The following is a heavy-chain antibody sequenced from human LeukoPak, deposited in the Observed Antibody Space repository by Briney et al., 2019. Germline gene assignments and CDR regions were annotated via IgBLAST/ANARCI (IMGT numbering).Heavy chain of an antibody. D-gene: IGHD2-15*01. CDR2: IIPIFGTA. V-gene: IGHV1-69*06. Sequence: SVKVSCKASGGTFSSYAISWVRQAPGQGLEWMGGIIPIFGTANYAQKFQGRVTITADKSTSTAYMELSSLRSEDTAVYFCASMRLDCSGGSCYVASYYYGMDVWGKGTTVTVSS. J-gene: IGHJ6*04. CDR3: ASMRLDCSGGSCYVASYYYGMDV. CDR1: GGTFSSYA.